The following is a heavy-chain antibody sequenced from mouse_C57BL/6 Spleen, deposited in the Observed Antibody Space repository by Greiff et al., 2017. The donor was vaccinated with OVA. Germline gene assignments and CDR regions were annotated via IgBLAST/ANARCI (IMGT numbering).Heavy chain of an antibody. CDR2: INPNNGGT. CDR3: ARQLRLRPAWFAY. J-gene: IGHJ3*01. Sequence: VQLQQSGPELVKPGASVKISCKASGYTFTDYYMNWVKQSHGKSLEWIGDINPNNGGTSYNQKFKGKATLTVDKSSSTAYMELRSLTSEDSAVYYCARQLRLRPAWFAYWGQGTLVTVSA. CDR1: GYTFTDYY. D-gene: IGHD3-2*02. V-gene: IGHV1-26*01.